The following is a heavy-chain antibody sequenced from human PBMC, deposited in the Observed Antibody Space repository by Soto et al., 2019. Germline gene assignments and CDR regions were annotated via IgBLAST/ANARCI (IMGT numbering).Heavy chain of an antibody. V-gene: IGHV1-69*01. D-gene: IGHD3-10*01. CDR2: STPLLGTT. Sequence: QVQLVQSGPEVKKPGSSVKVSCKASGGVFSSYIISWVRQAPGQGLEWMGGSTPLLGTTNYAQSLQGRATITADESTSTAYMELSSLTSEDTAVYYCARIEYTCGSGDYYYFGMDVWGQGTAVIVSS. J-gene: IGHJ6*02. CDR3: ARIEYTCGSGDYYYFGMDV. CDR1: GGVFSSYI.